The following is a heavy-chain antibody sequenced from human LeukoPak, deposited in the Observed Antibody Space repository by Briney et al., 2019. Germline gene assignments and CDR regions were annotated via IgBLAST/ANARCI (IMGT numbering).Heavy chain of an antibody. CDR2: ITGSGGNT. V-gene: IGHV3-23*01. J-gene: IGHJ4*02. CDR3: AKWGDFDVLTGYYVPDF. Sequence: GASLRLSCAASGSTFSNYAMSWVRQAPGKGLEWVSAITGSGGNTYYADSVKGRFTISRDNSKNTLYLQMNSLRDEDTVVYYCAKWGDFDVLTGYYVPDFWGQGTLVTVSS. CDR1: GSTFSNYA. D-gene: IGHD3-9*01.